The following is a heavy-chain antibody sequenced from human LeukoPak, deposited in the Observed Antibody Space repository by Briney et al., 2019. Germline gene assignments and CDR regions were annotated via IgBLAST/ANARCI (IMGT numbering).Heavy chain of an antibody. CDR1: GGSISSGGYY. D-gene: IGHD5-18*01. J-gene: IGHJ4*02. CDR3: AREELRYSYAY. CDR2: IYYSGST. V-gene: IGHV4-31*03. Sequence: TSETLSLTCTVSGGSISSGGYYWSWIRQHPGKGLEWIGYIYYSGSTYYNPSLKSRVTISVDTSKNQFSLKLSSVTAADTAVYYCAREELRYSYAYWGQGTLVTVSS.